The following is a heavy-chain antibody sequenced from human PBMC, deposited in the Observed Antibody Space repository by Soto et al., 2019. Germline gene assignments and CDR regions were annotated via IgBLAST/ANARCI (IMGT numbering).Heavy chain of an antibody. CDR3: ARAYYYDSSGYYYFDY. J-gene: IGHJ4*02. CDR2: IIPIFGTA. D-gene: IGHD3-22*01. Sequence: SVKVSCKASGGTFSSYAISWVRQAPGQGLEWMGGIIPIFGTANYAQKFQGRVTITADKSTSTAYMELSSLRSEDTAVYYCARAYYYDSSGYYYFDYWGQGTLVTAPQ. CDR1: GGTFSSYA. V-gene: IGHV1-69*06.